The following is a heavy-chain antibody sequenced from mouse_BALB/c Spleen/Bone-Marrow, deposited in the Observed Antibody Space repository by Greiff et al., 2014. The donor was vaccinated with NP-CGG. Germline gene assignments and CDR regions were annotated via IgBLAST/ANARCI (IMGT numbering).Heavy chain of an antibody. Sequence: EVMLVESGAELVKPGASVKLSCTASGFNIKDTYMHWVKQRPEQGLEWIGRIDPVNGNTKYDPKFQGKATITADTSSNTAYLQLSSLTSEDTAVYYGSSYAMDYWGQGTSVTVSS. V-gene: IGHV14-3*02. J-gene: IGHJ4*01. CDR3: SSYAMDY. CDR2: IDPVNGNT. CDR1: GFNIKDTY.